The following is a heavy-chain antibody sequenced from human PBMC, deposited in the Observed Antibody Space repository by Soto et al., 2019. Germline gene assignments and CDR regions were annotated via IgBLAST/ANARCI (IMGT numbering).Heavy chain of an antibody. CDR2: ISDNGGST. D-gene: IGHD3-22*01. V-gene: IGHV3-23*01. CDR3: AKDRLAGYFDY. J-gene: IGHJ4*02. Sequence: QETGRGLEWVSGISDNGGSTYYADSVKGRFTIPRDNSKNTLYLQMNGLRVEATAVYYCAKDRLAGYFDYWGQGTPVTVSS.